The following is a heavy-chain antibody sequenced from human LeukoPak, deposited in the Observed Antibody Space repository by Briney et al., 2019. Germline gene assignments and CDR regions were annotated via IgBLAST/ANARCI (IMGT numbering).Heavy chain of an antibody. V-gene: IGHV4-59*06. J-gene: IGHJ4*02. D-gene: IGHD5-24*01. CDR3: ARDGPTSVL. Sequence: PSETLSLTCTVSGGSISSYYWSWIRQQPGKGLEWIGYSHYSGTSYYSTSLKSRIAISIDTSKNQFSLKLSSVTAADTAVYYCARDGPTSVLWGQGTLVTVSS. CDR1: GGSISSYY. CDR2: SHYSGTS.